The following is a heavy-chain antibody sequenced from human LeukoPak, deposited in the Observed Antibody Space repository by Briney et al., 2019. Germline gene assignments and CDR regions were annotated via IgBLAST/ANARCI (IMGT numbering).Heavy chain of an antibody. V-gene: IGHV3-11*01. CDR3: ASDSSGYFGP. D-gene: IGHD3-22*01. CDR2: ISNTGSAA. J-gene: IGHJ5*02. CDR1: GLIFNDYY. Sequence: KPGGSLRLSCAASGLIFNDYYMNWIRQAPGRGLEWLSYISNTGSAAYYADSVKGRFTISRDNAKNLLYLQMNSLRAEDTAVCYCASDSSGYFGPWGQGTLVTVSS.